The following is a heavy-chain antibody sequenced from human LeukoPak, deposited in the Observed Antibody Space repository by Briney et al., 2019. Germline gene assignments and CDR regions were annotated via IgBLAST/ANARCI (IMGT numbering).Heavy chain of an antibody. Sequence: GGSLRLSCAASGFTFSSYAMHWVRQAPGKGLEWVAVISYDGSNKYYADSVKGRFTISRDNSKNTLYLQMNSLRAEDTAVYYCAGEGWGGDSSSWYDRGYYFDYWGQGTLVTVSS. J-gene: IGHJ4*02. D-gene: IGHD6-13*01. CDR3: AGEGWGGDSSSWYDRGYYFDY. V-gene: IGHV3-30*04. CDR2: ISYDGSNK. CDR1: GFTFSSYA.